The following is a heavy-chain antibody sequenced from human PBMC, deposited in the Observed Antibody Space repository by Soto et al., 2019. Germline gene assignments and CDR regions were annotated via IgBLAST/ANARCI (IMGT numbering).Heavy chain of an antibody. D-gene: IGHD6-13*01. CDR2: INHSGST. V-gene: IGHV4-34*01. CDR1: GGSFSGYY. CDR3: ARAGIAAAAYYYYDMDV. J-gene: IGHJ6*02. Sequence: QVQLQQWGAGLLKPSETLSLTCAVYGGSFSGYYWSWIRQPPGKGLEWIGEINHSGSTNYNPSLKSRVTISVDTSKNQFSLKLSSVTAADTAVYYCARAGIAAAAYYYYDMDVWGQGTTVIVCS.